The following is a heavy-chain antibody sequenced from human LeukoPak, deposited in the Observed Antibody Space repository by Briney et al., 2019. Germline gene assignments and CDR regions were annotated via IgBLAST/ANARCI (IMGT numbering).Heavy chain of an antibody. V-gene: IGHV3-30*18. CDR3: AQDRGGEQQLIQGFAY. Sequence: GGSLRLSCAASGFTFSSYVMHWVRPAPAKGLEWVAVISNDGSKIYYADCVKGRFTISRDNPKNTLYLQMNSLRTEDTAVYYCAQDRGGEQQLIQGFAYWGQGTLVTVSS. CDR1: GFTFSSYV. J-gene: IGHJ4*02. D-gene: IGHD6-13*01. CDR2: ISNDGSKI.